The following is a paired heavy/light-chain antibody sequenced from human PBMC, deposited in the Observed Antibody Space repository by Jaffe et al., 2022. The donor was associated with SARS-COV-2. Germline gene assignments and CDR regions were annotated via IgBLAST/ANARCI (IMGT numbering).Light chain of an antibody. V-gene: IGLV4-69*01. CDR3: QTWDTGILYV. CDR1: SGHSSYA. Sequence: QLVLTQSPSASASLGASVKLTCTLSSGHSSYAIAWHQQQPEKGPRYLMKVNSDGSHTKGDGIPDRFSGSGSGAERYLTISSLQSEDEADYYCQTWDTGILYVFGTGTKVSVL. J-gene: IGLJ1*01. CDR2: VNSDGSH.
Heavy chain of an antibody. CDR2: VNTGGGVT. V-gene: IGHV3-23*01. CDR3: ARRPPNDGSGWSRYFDF. D-gene: IGHD6-19*01. Sequence: EVQLLESGGGLVQPGGSLRLSCAASGFTFASYAMAWVRRAPGKGLEWVSVVNTGGGVTYYADSVKGRFTISRDNSRNTLYLQMSSLRAEDTAVYYCARRPPNDGSGWSRYFDFWGRGTLVTVSS. CDR1: GFTFASYA. J-gene: IGHJ4*02.